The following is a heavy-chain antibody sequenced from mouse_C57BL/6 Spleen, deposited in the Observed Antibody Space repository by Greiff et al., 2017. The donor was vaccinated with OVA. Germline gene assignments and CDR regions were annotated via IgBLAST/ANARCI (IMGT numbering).Heavy chain of an antibody. CDR2: ISSGSSTI. D-gene: IGHD2-3*01. CDR1: GFTFSDYG. CDR3: ARGEGWFDY. Sequence: EVHLVESGGGLVKPGGSLKLSCAASGFTFSDYGMHWVRQAPEKGLEWVAYISSGSSTIYYADTVNGRFTISSDNAKNTLFLQMTSVRSEDTAMYYCARGEGWFDYWGQGTTLTVSS. V-gene: IGHV5-17*01. J-gene: IGHJ2*01.